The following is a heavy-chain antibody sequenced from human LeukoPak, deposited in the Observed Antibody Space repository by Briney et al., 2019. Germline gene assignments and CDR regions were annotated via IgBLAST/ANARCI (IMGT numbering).Heavy chain of an antibody. Sequence: GKSLRLSCAASGFTFSDYAFHWVRQAPGKGLEWVALISYDGTNKYYADSVKGRFTISRDNSKNTLYLQMNSLRTEDTAVYFCAKEIYYDSSAFFDYWGQGTLVTVSS. CDR1: GFTFSDYA. D-gene: IGHD3-22*01. J-gene: IGHJ4*02. CDR3: AKEIYYDSSAFFDY. CDR2: ISYDGTNK. V-gene: IGHV3-30-3*01.